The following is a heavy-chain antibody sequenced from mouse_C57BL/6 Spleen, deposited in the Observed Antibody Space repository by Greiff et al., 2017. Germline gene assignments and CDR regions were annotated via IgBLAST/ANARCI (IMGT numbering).Heavy chain of an antibody. CDR2: ISNGGGST. Sequence: EVNVVESGGGLVQPGGSLKLSCAASGFTFSDYYMYWVRQTPEKRLEWVAYISNGGGSTYYPDTVKGRFTISRDNAKNTLYLQMSRLKAEDTAMYYCARHEGLYYAMDYWGQGTSVTVSS. J-gene: IGHJ4*01. CDR3: ARHEGLYYAMDY. D-gene: IGHD3-1*01. CDR1: GFTFSDYY. V-gene: IGHV5-12*01.